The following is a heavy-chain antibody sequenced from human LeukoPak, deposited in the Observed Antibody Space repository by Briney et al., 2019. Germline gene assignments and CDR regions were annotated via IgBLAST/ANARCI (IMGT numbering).Heavy chain of an antibody. Sequence: GGSLRLSCVASGITFSSYDMSWVRQAPGKGSEWISAISDRGKTDYADSVKGRFTISRDNSKNTLYLQLSSLRADDTAIYYCAKLPTIFGVADSFDILGQGTLVTVSS. CDR1: GITFSSYD. CDR3: AKLPTIFGVADSFDI. CDR2: ISDRGKT. V-gene: IGHV3-23*01. D-gene: IGHD3-3*01. J-gene: IGHJ3*02.